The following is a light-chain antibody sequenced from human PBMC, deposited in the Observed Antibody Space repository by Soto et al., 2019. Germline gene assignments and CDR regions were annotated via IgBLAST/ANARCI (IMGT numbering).Light chain of an antibody. CDR1: QSISSW. CDR3: QQYNSFPWT. CDR2: KAS. J-gene: IGKJ1*01. Sequence: DIQMTQSPSTLSASVGDRVTITCRASQSISSWLAWYQQKPGKAPNLLIYKASSLERGVPSRFSGSGSGTNFTLTISSLQPYDFATYYCQQYNSFPWTFGRGTKV. V-gene: IGKV1-5*03.